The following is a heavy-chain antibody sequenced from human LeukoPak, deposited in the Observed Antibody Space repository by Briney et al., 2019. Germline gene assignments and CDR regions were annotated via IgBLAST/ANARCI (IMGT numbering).Heavy chain of an antibody. CDR2: IIPILGIA. CDR3: ASDVRSGYYLYYFDY. D-gene: IGHD3-3*01. V-gene: IGHV1-69*04. CDR1: GGTFSSYA. Sequence: GASVKVSCTASGGTFSSYAISWVRQAPGQGLEWMGRIIPILGIANYAQKFQGRVTITADKSTSTAYMELSSLRSEDTAVYYCASDVRSGYYLYYFDYWGQGTLVTVSS. J-gene: IGHJ4*02.